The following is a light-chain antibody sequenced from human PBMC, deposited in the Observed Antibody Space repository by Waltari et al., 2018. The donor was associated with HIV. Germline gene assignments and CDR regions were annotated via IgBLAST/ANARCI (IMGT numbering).Light chain of an antibody. CDR1: SSNIGAGYD. J-gene: IGLJ3*02. CDR2: GKN. CDR3: QSYDSSLSGWV. V-gene: IGLV1-40*01. Sequence: QSVLTQPPSVSGAPGQRVTIPCTGSSSNIGAGYDAPWYQQLPETAPKLLTYGKNNRPSGVPDRFSGSKSGTSASLAITGLQAEDEADYYCQSYDSSLSGWVFGGGTKLTVL.